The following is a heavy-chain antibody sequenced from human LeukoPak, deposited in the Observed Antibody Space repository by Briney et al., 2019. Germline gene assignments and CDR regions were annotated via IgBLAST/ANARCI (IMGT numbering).Heavy chain of an antibody. D-gene: IGHD2-2*01. V-gene: IGHV1-24*01. CDR1: GYTLTELS. CDR2: FHPEDGET. CDR3: TTGKIYCSTTSCSDDY. Sequence: ASVKVSCKVSGYTLTELSMNWVRQAPGKGLEWMGGFHPEDGETIYAQKFQGRVTMTEDTSTDTAHMELRSLRSEDTAVYYCTTGKIYCSTTSCSDDYWGQGTLVTVSS. J-gene: IGHJ4*02.